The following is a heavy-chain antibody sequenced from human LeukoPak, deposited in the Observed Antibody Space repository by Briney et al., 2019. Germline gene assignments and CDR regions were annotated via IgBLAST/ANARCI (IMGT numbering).Heavy chain of an antibody. Sequence: GGSLRLSCAASGFTFSSYSMTWVRQAPGKGLEWVSSISSSSSYIYYADSVKGRFTISRDNAKNSLYLQMNSLRAEDTAVYYCARVQPVSYYDFWSGYYYGMDVWGQGTTVTVSS. J-gene: IGHJ6*02. D-gene: IGHD3-3*01. V-gene: IGHV3-21*01. CDR3: ARVQPVSYYDFWSGYYYGMDV. CDR1: GFTFSSYS. CDR2: ISSSSSYI.